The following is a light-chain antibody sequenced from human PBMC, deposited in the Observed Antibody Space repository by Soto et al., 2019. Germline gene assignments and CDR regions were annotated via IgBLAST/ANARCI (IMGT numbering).Light chain of an antibody. V-gene: IGKV3-11*01. Sequence: EIVLTQSPATLSLSPGERATLSCRASQSVSSYLAWYQQKPGQAPRLLIYDASNRATGIPARFRGSGSGTDFTLTISSLEPEDFAVYYCQQRSNWLSITFGQGTRLDIK. CDR3: QQRSNWLSIT. J-gene: IGKJ5*01. CDR2: DAS. CDR1: QSVSSY.